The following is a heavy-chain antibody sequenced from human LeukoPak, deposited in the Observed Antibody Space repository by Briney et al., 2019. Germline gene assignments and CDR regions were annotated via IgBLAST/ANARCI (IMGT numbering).Heavy chain of an antibody. CDR1: GFTFSKYW. Sequence: GGSLRLSCAASGFTFSKYWLHWVRQPPGRGLVWLARINPDDKSTSYADSVKGRFTISIDDAKEALFLQMNSLTAEDTAVYYCLTIVETPIDAFDIWGQGAMVTVSS. V-gene: IGHV3-74*01. D-gene: IGHD4-23*01. CDR2: INPDDKST. J-gene: IGHJ3*02. CDR3: LTIVETPIDAFDI.